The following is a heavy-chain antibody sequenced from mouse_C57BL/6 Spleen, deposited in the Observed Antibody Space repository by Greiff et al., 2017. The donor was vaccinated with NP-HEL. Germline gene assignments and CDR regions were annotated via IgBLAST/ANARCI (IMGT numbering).Heavy chain of an antibody. D-gene: IGHD4-1*01. CDR1: GYTFTSYW. J-gene: IGHJ3*01. CDR3: ARSPYSWDGAWFAY. V-gene: IGHV1-64*01. CDR2: IHPNSGST. Sequence: QVQLQQPGAELVKPGASVKLSCKASGYTFTSYWMHWVKQRPGQGLEWIGMIHPNSGSTNYNEKFKSKATLTVDKSSSTAYMQLSSLTSEDSAVYYCARSPYSWDGAWFAYWGQGTLVTVSA.